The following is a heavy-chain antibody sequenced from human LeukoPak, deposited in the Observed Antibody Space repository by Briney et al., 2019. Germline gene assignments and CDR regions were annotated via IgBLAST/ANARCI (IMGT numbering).Heavy chain of an antibody. V-gene: IGHV1-69*05. Sequence: SVKVSCKASGGTFSSYAISWVRQAPGQGLEWMGRIILIFGTANYAQKFQGRVTITTDESTSTAYMELSSLRSEDTAVYYCARVTAMVADYWGQGTLVTVSS. CDR2: IILIFGTA. CDR1: GGTFSSYA. J-gene: IGHJ4*02. D-gene: IGHD5-18*01. CDR3: ARVTAMVADY.